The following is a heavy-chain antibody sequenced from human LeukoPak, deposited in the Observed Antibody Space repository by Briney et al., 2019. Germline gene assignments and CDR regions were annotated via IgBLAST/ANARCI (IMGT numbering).Heavy chain of an antibody. CDR2: INHSGST. CDR3: ARAELGVAGTKRRVGWFDP. Sequence: PSETLSLTCAVYGGSFSGYYWSWIRQPPGKGLEWIGEINHSGSTNYNPSLKSRVTISVDTSKNQFSLKLSSVTAADTAVYYCARAELGVAGTKRRVGWFDPWGQGTLVTVSS. D-gene: IGHD6-19*01. V-gene: IGHV4-34*01. J-gene: IGHJ5*02. CDR1: GGSFSGYY.